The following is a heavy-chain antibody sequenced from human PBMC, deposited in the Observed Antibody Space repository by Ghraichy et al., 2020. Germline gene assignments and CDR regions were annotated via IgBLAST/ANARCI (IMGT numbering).Heavy chain of an antibody. CDR3: ARESHLSYQLLFTSRAFDY. V-gene: IGHV4-31*03. D-gene: IGHD2-2*01. CDR1: GSSISSGGYY. Sequence: SQTLSLTCTVSGSSISSGGYYWSWIRQHPGNGLEWIGYIYYSGSTYYNPSLKSRVTISVDTSKNQVSLKLSSVTAADTAVYYCARESHLSYQLLFTSRAFDYWGQGTLVTVSS. CDR2: IYYSGST. J-gene: IGHJ4*02.